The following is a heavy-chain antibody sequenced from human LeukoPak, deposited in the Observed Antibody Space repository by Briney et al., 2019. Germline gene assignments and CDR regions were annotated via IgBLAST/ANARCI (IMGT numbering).Heavy chain of an antibody. Sequence: KPGGSLRLSCAASGFTFSDYYMSWIRQAPGKGLEWVSYISRSGSTIYYADSVKGRFTISRDNAKNSLYLQMNSLRAEDTAVYYCARDGGYSSSWYSAYYYYYYGMDVWGQGTTVTVSS. CDR2: ISRSGSTI. D-gene: IGHD6-13*01. V-gene: IGHV3-11*01. CDR3: ARDGGYSSSWYSAYYYYYYGMDV. CDR1: GFTFSDYY. J-gene: IGHJ6*02.